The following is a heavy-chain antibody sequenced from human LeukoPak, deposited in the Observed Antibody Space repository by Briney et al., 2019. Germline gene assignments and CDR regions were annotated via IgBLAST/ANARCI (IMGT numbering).Heavy chain of an antibody. CDR1: GGSFSGYY. CDR2: IHPSGST. Sequence: PSETLSLTCAVYGGSFSGYYCTWIRQAPGKGLEWIGEIHPSGSTNYNPSLMSRVSLSLDTSKNQFSLRLSSVTAADTAVYFCARGVLRYFGVRPDYWGQGTLVTVSS. CDR3: ARGVLRYFGVRPDY. V-gene: IGHV4-34*01. J-gene: IGHJ4*02. D-gene: IGHD3-9*01.